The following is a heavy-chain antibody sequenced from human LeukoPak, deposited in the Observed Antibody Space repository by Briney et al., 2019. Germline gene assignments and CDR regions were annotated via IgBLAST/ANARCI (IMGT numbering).Heavy chain of an antibody. CDR3: ARATGGLTLFDY. CDR2: VSYSGFT. J-gene: IGHJ4*02. V-gene: IGHV4-59*11. Sequence: PSETLSLTCTVSRGSLSSHSWSWIRQPPGKGLDWIASVSYSGFTKYNPSLERRVSMSVDTSKDQFSLRLSSVTAADTAFYYCARATGGLTLFDYWGQGTLVTVSS. D-gene: IGHD3-10*01. CDR1: RGSLSSHS.